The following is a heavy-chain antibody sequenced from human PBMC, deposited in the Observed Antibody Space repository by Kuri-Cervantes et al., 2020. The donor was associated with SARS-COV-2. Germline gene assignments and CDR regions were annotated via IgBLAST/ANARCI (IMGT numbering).Heavy chain of an antibody. CDR3: ARGAANYYYMDV. CDR1: GSTFSIFW. CDR2: IWYDGENE. J-gene: IGHJ6*03. Sequence: LSLTCATSGSTFSIFWMTWVRQAPGKGLEWVAVIWYDGENEYYAGSVKGRFTIPRDNSKSTVSLHMNSLRAEDTAMYYCARGAANYYYMDVWGKGTTVTVSS. V-gene: IGHV3-33*08. D-gene: IGHD3-16*01.